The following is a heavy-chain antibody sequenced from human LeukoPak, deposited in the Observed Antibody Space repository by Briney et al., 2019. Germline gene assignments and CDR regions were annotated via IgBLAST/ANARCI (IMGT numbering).Heavy chain of an antibody. CDR3: ARVAAAADPRLFDY. V-gene: IGHV4-39*07. D-gene: IGHD6-13*01. CDR1: GGSISSSSYY. J-gene: IGHJ4*02. Sequence: SETLSLTCTVSGGSISSSSYYWGWIRQPPGKGLEWIGSIYYSGSTYYNPSLKSRVTISVDTSKNQFSLKLSSVTAADTAVYYCARVAAAADPRLFDYWGQGTLVTVSS. CDR2: IYYSGST.